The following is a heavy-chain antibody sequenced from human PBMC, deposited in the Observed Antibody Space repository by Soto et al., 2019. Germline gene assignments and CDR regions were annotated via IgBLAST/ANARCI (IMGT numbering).Heavy chain of an antibody. V-gene: IGHV4-59*01. J-gene: IGHJ4*02. D-gene: IGHD4-4*01. CDR1: GGSMSSNY. CDR3: VSYRGAFYFDH. Sequence: PSETLSLTCTVSGGSMSSNYWSWIRQSPGKGLEWIGFVYYGGTNYNPSFESRVTMSVDTPKNQFSLELSSVTAADTAVYYCVSYRGAFYFDHWCQGALVTVSS. CDR2: VYYGGT.